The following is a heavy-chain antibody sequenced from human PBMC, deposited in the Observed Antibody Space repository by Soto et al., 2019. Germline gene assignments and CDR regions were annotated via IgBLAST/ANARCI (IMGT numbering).Heavy chain of an antibody. Sequence: EVQLVESGGGLVQPGGSWRLSCAASGFTLISYWMGWVGQPPGKGLKGGANIKQDGSEKYIVDSVKGRFTISRENAKNSLYLQMNSLRAEDTAVYYCAREKYCSGGSCYSGYYYYYYMDVWGKGTTVTVSS. CDR3: AREKYCSGGSCYSGYYYYYYMDV. CDR2: IKQDGSEK. CDR1: GFTLISYW. J-gene: IGHJ6*03. V-gene: IGHV3-7*01. D-gene: IGHD2-15*01.